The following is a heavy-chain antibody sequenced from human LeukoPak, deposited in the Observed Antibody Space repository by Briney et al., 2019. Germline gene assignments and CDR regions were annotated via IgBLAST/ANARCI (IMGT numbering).Heavy chain of an antibody. CDR3: AREGGIVGAIRFV. CDR2: ISYDGSNK. V-gene: IGHV3-30-3*01. J-gene: IGHJ3*01. Sequence: PGRSLRLSCAASGFTFSSYAMHWVRQAPGKGLEWVAVISYDGSNKYYADSVKGRFTISRDNSKNTLYLQMNSLRAEDTAVYYCAREGGIVGAIRFVWGQGTMVTVSS. CDR1: GFTFSSYA. D-gene: IGHD1-26*01.